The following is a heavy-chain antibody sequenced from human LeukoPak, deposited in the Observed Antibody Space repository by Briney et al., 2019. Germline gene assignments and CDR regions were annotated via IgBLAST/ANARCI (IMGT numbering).Heavy chain of an antibody. D-gene: IGHD3-9*01. CDR2: IYTSGST. V-gene: IGHV4-4*07. CDR3: ARDKEYDILTDQNWFDP. J-gene: IGHJ5*02. Sequence: ASETLSLTCTVSGGSISSYYWSWIRQPAGKGLEWIGRIYTSGSTNYNPSLKSRVPMSVDTSKNQFSLKLSSVTAADTAVYYCARDKEYDILTDQNWFDPWGQGTLVTVSS. CDR1: GGSISSYY.